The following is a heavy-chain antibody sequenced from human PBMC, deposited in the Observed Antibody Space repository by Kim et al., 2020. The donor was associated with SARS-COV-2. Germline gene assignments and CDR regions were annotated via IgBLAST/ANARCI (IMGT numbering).Heavy chain of an antibody. Sequence: GGSLRLSCAASGLTFSSYAMSWVRQAPGKGLEWVSVISGSGGSTYYADSVKGRFTISRDNSKNTLYLQMNSLRAEDTAVYYCAKDRYSSSWYESAWFDPWGQGTLVTVSS. J-gene: IGHJ5*02. CDR2: ISGSGGST. D-gene: IGHD6-13*01. CDR3: AKDRYSSSWYESAWFDP. CDR1: GLTFSSYA. V-gene: IGHV3-23*01.